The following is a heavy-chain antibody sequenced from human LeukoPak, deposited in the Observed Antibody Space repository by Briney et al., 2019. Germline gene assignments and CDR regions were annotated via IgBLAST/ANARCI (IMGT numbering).Heavy chain of an antibody. CDR2: NYSGGST. J-gene: IGHJ4*02. V-gene: IGHV3-53*01. CDR3: AGSSGYYSGDY. D-gene: IGHD3-22*01. CDR1: GFTVSSNY. Sequence: GGSLRLSCAASGFTVSSNYMSWIRQAPGKGLEWVSVNYSGGSTYYADSVKGRFTISRDNSKNTLYLQMNSLRAEDTAVYYCAGSSGYYSGDYWGQGTLVTVSS.